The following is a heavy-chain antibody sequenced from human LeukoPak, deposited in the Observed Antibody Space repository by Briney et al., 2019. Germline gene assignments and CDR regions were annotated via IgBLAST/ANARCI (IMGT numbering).Heavy chain of an antibody. Sequence: SETLSLTCTVSGGSISSSSYYWGWIRQPPGKGLEWIGSIYYSGSTYYNPSLKSRVTISVDTSKNQFSLKLSSVTAADTAVYYCARHMVRGWLDAFDIWGQGTMVTVSS. J-gene: IGHJ3*02. CDR1: GGSISSSSYY. CDR2: IYYSGST. V-gene: IGHV4-39*01. D-gene: IGHD3-10*01. CDR3: ARHMVRGWLDAFDI.